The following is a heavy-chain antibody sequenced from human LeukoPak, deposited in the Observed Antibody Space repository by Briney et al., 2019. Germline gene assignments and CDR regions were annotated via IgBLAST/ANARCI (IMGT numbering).Heavy chain of an antibody. CDR3: ARVGGEYYDSSGYISY. V-gene: IGHV3-53*05. CDR1: GFTVSSTY. CDR2: IYSGGNI. Sequence: GGSLRLSCAASGFTVSSTYMSWVRQAPGKGLEWVSVIYSGGNIYYIESVKGRFTISRDTSKNTLYLQMNSLRAEDTAVYYCARVGGEYYDSSGYISYWGQGTLVTVSS. D-gene: IGHD3-22*01. J-gene: IGHJ4*02.